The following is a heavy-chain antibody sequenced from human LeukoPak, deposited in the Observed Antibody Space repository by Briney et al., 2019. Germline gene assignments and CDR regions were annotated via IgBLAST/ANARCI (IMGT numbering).Heavy chain of an antibody. CDR3: ARERWSIPGLFDY. CDR1: GGSISSYY. D-gene: IGHD4-23*01. Sequence: SETLSLTCTVSGGSISSYYWSWIRQHPGKGLEWIGYIYYSGSTYYNPSLKSRVTISVDTSKNQFSLKLSSVTAADTAVYYCARERWSIPGLFDYWGQGTLVTVSS. CDR2: IYYSGST. V-gene: IGHV4-59*06. J-gene: IGHJ4*02.